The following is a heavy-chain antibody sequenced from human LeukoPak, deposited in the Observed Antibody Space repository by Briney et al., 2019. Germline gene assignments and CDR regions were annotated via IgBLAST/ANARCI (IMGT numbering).Heavy chain of an antibody. CDR3: ARAGATVTTHFDY. CDR1: GYTLSNHA. V-gene: IGHV1-18*04. J-gene: IGHJ4*02. D-gene: IGHD1-26*01. CDR2: ITAYNGNT. Sequence: ASVKVSCKSSGYTLSNHAFSWVRQAPGQGLEYMGWITAYNGNTDYAQNLQGRVTMTTDTSTSTAYMELKSLRSDDTAVYYCARAGATVTTHFDYWGQGTLVTVSS.